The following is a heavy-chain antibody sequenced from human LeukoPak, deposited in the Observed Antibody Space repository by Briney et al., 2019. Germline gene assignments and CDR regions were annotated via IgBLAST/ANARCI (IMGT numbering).Heavy chain of an antibody. CDR1: GGTFSSYA. V-gene: IGHV1-69*01. Sequence: GASVKVSCKASGGTFSSYAISWVRQAPGQGLEWMGGIIPIFGTANYAQKSQGRVTITADESTSTAYMELSSLRSEDTAVYYCARGTYSSGWSYDAFDIWGQGTMVTVSS. D-gene: IGHD6-19*01. J-gene: IGHJ3*02. CDR3: ARGTYSSGWSYDAFDI. CDR2: IIPIFGTA.